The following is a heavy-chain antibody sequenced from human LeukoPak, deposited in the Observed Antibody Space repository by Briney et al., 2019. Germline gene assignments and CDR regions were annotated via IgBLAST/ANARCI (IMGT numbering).Heavy chain of an antibody. CDR3: TRGGSVPATRSFDY. Sequence: GGSLRLSCSASGFTVSSDYMSWVRQAPGKGLAWLSVIYSGGTTYYADSVKGRFTISRDNSKNKVYLQMNSLRVEDTAMYYCTRGGSVPATRSFDYWGQGTLVTVSS. CDR2: IYSGGTT. CDR1: GFTVSSDY. V-gene: IGHV3-66*01. J-gene: IGHJ4*02. D-gene: IGHD6-19*01.